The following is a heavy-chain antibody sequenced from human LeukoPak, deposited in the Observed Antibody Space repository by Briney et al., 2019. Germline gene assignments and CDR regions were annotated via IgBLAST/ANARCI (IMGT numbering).Heavy chain of an antibody. CDR3: ARDQDYVWGSYRGSGYFDY. CDR2: VYYTGST. V-gene: IGHV4-59*12. J-gene: IGHJ4*02. D-gene: IGHD3-16*02. Sequence: SETLSLTCTVSGGSISSYYWSWVRQPPGKGLEWIGFVYYTGSTNYSPSLKSRVTISVDTSKNQFSLKLSSVTAADTAVYYCARDQDYVWGSYRGSGYFDYWGQGTLVTVSS. CDR1: GGSISSYY.